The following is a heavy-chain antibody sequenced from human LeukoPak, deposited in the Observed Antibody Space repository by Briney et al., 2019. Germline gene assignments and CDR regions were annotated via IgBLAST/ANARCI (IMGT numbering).Heavy chain of an antibody. D-gene: IGHD6-13*01. J-gene: IGHJ4*02. CDR2: IYYSGST. CDR1: GGSISSYY. CDR3: ARGSSWYSEFDY. Sequence: SETLSLTCTVSGGSISSYYWSWIRQPPGKGLEWIGYIYYSGSTNYNPSLKSRVTISVDTSKNQFSLKLSSVTAADTAVYYRARGSSWYSEFDYWGQGTLVTVSS. V-gene: IGHV4-59*01.